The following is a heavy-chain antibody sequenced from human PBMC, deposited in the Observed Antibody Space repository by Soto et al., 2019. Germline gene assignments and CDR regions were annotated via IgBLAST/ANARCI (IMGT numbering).Heavy chain of an antibody. CDR2: IKQDGSEK. Sequence: PGGSLRLSCAASGFTFSSYWMSWVRQAPGKGLEWVANIKQDGSEKYYVDSVKGRFTISRDNAKNSLYLQMNSLRAEDTAVYYCASDLWFGDLSKPNDHYGMDVWGQGTTVTVSS. CDR1: GFTFSSYW. CDR3: ASDLWFGDLSKPNDHYGMDV. V-gene: IGHV3-7*04. D-gene: IGHD3-10*01. J-gene: IGHJ6*02.